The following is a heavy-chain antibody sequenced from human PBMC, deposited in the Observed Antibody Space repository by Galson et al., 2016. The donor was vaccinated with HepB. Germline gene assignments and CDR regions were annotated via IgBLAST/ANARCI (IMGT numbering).Heavy chain of an antibody. V-gene: IGHV3-23*01. Sequence: SLRLSCAASGFTFSNYVMNWVRQAPGKGLEWVSAISGSGTNTYYEDSVKGRFTISRDNSKNTLFLQINSLRAEDTAVYYCAKSLLGVTLVSYYYGMDVWGQGTTVTVSS. CDR1: GFTFSNYV. CDR2: ISGSGTNT. CDR3: AKSLLGVTLVSYYYGMDV. J-gene: IGHJ6*02. D-gene: IGHD2-21*02.